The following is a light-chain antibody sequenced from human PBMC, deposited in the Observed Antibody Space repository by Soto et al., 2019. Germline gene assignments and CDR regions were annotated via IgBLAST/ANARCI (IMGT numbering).Light chain of an antibody. V-gene: IGKV3-20*01. CDR2: GAS. J-gene: IGKJ1*01. CDR3: QQYGGSSGT. Sequence: EIVLTLSPGTLSLSPGERATLSCRASQSVSSNYLAWYQQKPGQAPRLLIYGASSRATGIPDRFSGSGSGTDFTLTISRLEPEDFAVYYCQQYGGSSGTFGQGTKVEIK. CDR1: QSVSSNY.